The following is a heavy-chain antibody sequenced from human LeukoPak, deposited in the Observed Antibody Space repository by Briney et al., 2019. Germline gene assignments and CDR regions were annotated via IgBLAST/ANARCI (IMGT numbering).Heavy chain of an antibody. CDR3: ARDLDDFRSGYNLPGMDV. J-gene: IGHJ6*02. Sequence: WASVKVSCKASGGTFSSYAISWVRQAPGQGLEWMGGIIPIFGTANYAQKFQGRVTITADESTSTAYMELSSLRSEDTAVYYCARDLDDFRSGYNLPGMDVWGQGTTVTVSS. CDR2: IIPIFGTA. D-gene: IGHD3-3*01. V-gene: IGHV1-69*13. CDR1: GGTFSSYA.